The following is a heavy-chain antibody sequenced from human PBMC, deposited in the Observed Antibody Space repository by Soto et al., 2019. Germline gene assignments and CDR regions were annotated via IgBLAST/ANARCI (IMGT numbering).Heavy chain of an antibody. D-gene: IGHD6-13*01. CDR2: INAGNGNT. CDR1: GYTFTRSG. CDR3: ARPHFSSSYYFDY. V-gene: IGHV1-3*01. Sequence: ASVKVSCKASGYTFTRSGISWVRQAPGQRLEWMGWINAGNGNTKYSQKFQGRVTITRDTSASTAYMELSSLRSKDTAVYYCARPHFSSSYYFDYWGQGTLVTVSS. J-gene: IGHJ4*02.